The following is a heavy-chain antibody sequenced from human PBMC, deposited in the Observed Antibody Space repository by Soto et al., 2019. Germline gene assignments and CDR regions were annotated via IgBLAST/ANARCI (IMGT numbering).Heavy chain of an antibody. Sequence: QITLKESGPTLVKPPQTLTLTCTFSGLSLRTTGVGVNWIRQHPGKALERLALLYWHDDTRYCPALKSRLTITKDTSKNQVVLTMTNMDPVDTATYYCTHRGGATVGLYYFDYCGQGALVTVSS. V-gene: IGHV2-5*01. J-gene: IGHJ4*02. CDR2: LYWHDDT. D-gene: IGHD3-16*01. CDR1: GLSLRTTGVG. CDR3: THRGGATVGLYYFDY.